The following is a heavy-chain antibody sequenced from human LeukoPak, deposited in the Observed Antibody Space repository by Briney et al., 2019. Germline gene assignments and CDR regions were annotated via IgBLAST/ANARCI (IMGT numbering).Heavy chain of an antibody. CDR2: ISGSGGST. D-gene: IGHD3-10*01. Sequence: GGSLRLSCAASGFTFSSYAMSWVRQAPGKGLEWVSAISGSGGSTYYADSVKGRFTISRDNSKNTLYLQMNSLRAEDTAVYYCAKDTKYYYGSGNSGTDYWGQGTLVTVSS. V-gene: IGHV3-23*01. CDR3: AKDTKYYYGSGNSGTDY. J-gene: IGHJ4*02. CDR1: GFTFSSYA.